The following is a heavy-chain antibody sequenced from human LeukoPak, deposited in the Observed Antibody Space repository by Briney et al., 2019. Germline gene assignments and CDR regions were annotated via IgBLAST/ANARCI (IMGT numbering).Heavy chain of an antibody. J-gene: IGHJ1*01. CDR3: ARGVEPLAANTLAY. CDR1: GGTFSGYA. Sequence: SVKVSCKASGGTFSGYAISWVRQAPGQGLEWMGRIIPIFGTANYAQKFQGRVTITAYKSTSTAYMELSSLRSEDTAVYYCARGVEPLAANTLAYWGQGTLVTVSS. D-gene: IGHD1-14*01. CDR2: IIPIFGTA. V-gene: IGHV1-69*06.